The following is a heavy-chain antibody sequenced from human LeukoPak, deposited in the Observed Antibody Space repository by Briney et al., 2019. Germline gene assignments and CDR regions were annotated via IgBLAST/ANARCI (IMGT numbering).Heavy chain of an antibody. Sequence: PGRSLRLSCAASGFTFSSCALHWVRQAPGKGLEWVAIISYDGNNKYYADSVKGRFIISRDNSKSTLYLQMNSLRVEDTAVYFCARDPKRGFSYGWGAFDIWGQGTMVSVSS. V-gene: IGHV3-30-3*01. CDR3: ARDPKRGFSYGWGAFDI. CDR2: ISYDGNNK. J-gene: IGHJ3*02. CDR1: GFTFSSCA. D-gene: IGHD5-18*01.